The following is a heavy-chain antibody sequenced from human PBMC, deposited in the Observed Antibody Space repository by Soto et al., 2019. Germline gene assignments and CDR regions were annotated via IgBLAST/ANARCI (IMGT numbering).Heavy chain of an antibody. D-gene: IGHD3-3*01. V-gene: IGHV1-46*01. J-gene: IGHJ3*02. Sequence: QVQLVQSGAEVKKPGASVKISCTASGYTVTTHYMHWVRQAPGRGLEWMGAINPGSGAAKYTQTFQARVTMTRDTSTNTGYMEMGALRSEDTAVFYCARGGEVGVAGSAAFDMWGQGTMVTVSS. CDR2: INPGSGAA. CDR3: ARGGEVGVAGSAAFDM. CDR1: GYTVTTHY.